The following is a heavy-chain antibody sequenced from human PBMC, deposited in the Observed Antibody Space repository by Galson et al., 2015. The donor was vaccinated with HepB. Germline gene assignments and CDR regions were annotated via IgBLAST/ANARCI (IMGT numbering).Heavy chain of an antibody. CDR3: ARGRQLDP. J-gene: IGHJ5*02. D-gene: IGHD3-16*01. Sequence: SLRLSCAASGFTFSNYATSWVCQAPGKGLEWVSVISGSGSDTYYTDSVKGRFTISRDNSKNTLFLQMNYLRVEDTAVYYCARGRQLDPWGQGTLVTVSS. CDR1: GFTFSNYA. CDR2: ISGSGSDT. V-gene: IGHV3-23*01.